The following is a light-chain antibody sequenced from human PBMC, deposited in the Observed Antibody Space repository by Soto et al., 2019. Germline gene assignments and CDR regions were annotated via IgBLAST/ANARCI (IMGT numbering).Light chain of an antibody. CDR3: QQRSNWNPEWT. CDR1: HSVSRY. CDR2: DAS. Sequence: DILLTQSPSTLSLSPGERATLSCRASHSVSRYLAWYQQKPGQAPRLLIYDASNRATGIPARFSGTGSGTDFTLTISSIEPEAFAVYSCQQRSNWNPEWTFGQGTKVDIK. V-gene: IGKV3-11*01. J-gene: IGKJ1*01.